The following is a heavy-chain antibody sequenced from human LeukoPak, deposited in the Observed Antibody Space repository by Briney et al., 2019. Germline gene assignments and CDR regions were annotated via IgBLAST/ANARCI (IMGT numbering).Heavy chain of an antibody. CDR1: GYTFTNYG. J-gene: IGHJ4*02. CDR3: ATPPGSSRPRGNYYFDY. V-gene: IGHV1-69*13. CDR2: IIPIFGTA. D-gene: IGHD6-13*01. Sequence: SVKVSCKASGYTFTNYGVSWVRQAPGQGLEWMGGIIPIFGTANYAQKFQGRVTITADESTSTAYMELSSLRSEDTAVYYCATPPGSSRPRGNYYFDYWGQGTLVTVSS.